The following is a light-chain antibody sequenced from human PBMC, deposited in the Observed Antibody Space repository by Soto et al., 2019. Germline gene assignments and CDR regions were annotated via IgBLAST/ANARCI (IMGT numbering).Light chain of an antibody. Sequence: QSALTQPPSASGSPGQSVTISCTGTKSDIGVYDFVSWYQHHPGKAPRLIIYEVVQRPSGVPDRFSGSKSGNTASLTVSGLQAADEADYFCKSYAGSNTYVFGSGTKGTV. J-gene: IGLJ1*01. CDR2: EVV. V-gene: IGLV2-8*01. CDR1: KSDIGVYDF. CDR3: KSYAGSNTYV.